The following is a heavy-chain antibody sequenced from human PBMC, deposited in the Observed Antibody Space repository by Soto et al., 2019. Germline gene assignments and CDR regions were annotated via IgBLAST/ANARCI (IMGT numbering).Heavy chain of an antibody. CDR2: ISYDGSNK. Sequence: QVQLVESGGGGVQPGRSLRLSCAASGFTFSSYAMHWVRQAPGKGLEWAAVISYDGSNKYYADSVKGRFTISRDNSKNTLYLQMNSLRAEDTAVYYCAREMATINDYYYGMDVWGQGTTVTVSS. CDR3: AREMATINDYYYGMDV. CDR1: GFTFSSYA. J-gene: IGHJ6*02. D-gene: IGHD5-12*01. V-gene: IGHV3-30-3*01.